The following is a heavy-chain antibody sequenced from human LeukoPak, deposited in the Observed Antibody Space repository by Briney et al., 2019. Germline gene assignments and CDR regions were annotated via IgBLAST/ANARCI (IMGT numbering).Heavy chain of an antibody. CDR1: GGSTGSDY. CDR2: IYYSGST. J-gene: IGHJ4*02. D-gene: IGHD6-19*01. CDR3: ARDVTVAGSPFDY. Sequence: SETLSLTCTVSGGSTGSDYWSWIRQPPGKGLEWIGSIYYSGSTYYNPSLKSRVTISVDTSRNQFSLKLSSVTAADTAVYYCARDVTVAGSPFDYWGQGTLVTVSS. V-gene: IGHV4-59*12.